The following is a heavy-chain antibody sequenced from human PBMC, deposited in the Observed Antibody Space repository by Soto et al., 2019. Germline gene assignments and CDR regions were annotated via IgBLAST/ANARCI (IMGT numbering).Heavy chain of an antibody. V-gene: IGHV4-34*01. D-gene: IGHD3-22*01. Sequence: SETLSLTCAVYGGSFSGYYWSWIRQPPGKGLEWIGEINHSGSTNYNPSLKSRVTISVDTSKNQFSLKLSSVTAADTAVYYCARDYYDSSGYNYWGQGTLVTVSS. J-gene: IGHJ4*02. CDR1: GGSFSGYY. CDR2: INHSGST. CDR3: ARDYYDSSGYNY.